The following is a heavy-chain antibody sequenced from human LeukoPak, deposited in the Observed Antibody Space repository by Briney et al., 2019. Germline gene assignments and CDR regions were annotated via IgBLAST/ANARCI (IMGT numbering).Heavy chain of an antibody. Sequence: SVKVSCKASGGTFSSYAISWVRQAPGQGLEWMGGIIPIFGTANYAQKFQGRVTITADESTSTAYMELSSLRSEDTAVYYCARGFLTKYGSGSSPLDYWGQGTLVTVSS. V-gene: IGHV1-69*01. CDR1: GGTFSSYA. J-gene: IGHJ4*02. CDR2: IIPIFGTA. D-gene: IGHD3-10*01. CDR3: ARGFLTKYGSGSSPLDY.